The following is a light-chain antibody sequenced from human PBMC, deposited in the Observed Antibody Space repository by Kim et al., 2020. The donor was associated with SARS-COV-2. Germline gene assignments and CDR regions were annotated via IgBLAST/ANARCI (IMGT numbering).Light chain of an antibody. CDR3: QVWDSSTGV. Sequence: VALGQTARITGGGNNIGSKKVRWYQQKPGQAPVLVIYRDSNRPSGIPERFSGSNSGNTATLTISRAQAGDEADYYCQVWDSSTGVFGGGTQLTVL. V-gene: IGLV3-9*01. J-gene: IGLJ3*02. CDR2: RDS. CDR1: NIGSKK.